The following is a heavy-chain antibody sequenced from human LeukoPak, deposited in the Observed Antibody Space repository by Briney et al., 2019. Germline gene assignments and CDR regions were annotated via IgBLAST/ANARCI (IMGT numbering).Heavy chain of an antibody. Sequence: GGSLRLSCAASGFTFSSYAMHWVRQAPGKGLEWVAVISYDGSNKYYADSVKGRFTISRDNSKNTLYLQMNSLRAEDTAVYYCARGYYDSSGYGPDAFDIWGHGTMVTVSS. CDR3: ARGYYDSSGYGPDAFDI. D-gene: IGHD3-22*01. CDR1: GFTFSSYA. CDR2: ISYDGSNK. V-gene: IGHV3-30*04. J-gene: IGHJ3*02.